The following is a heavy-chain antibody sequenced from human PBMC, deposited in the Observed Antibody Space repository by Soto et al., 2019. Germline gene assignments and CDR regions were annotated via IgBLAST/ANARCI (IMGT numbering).Heavy chain of an antibody. J-gene: IGHJ5*02. Sequence: QVQLVQSGAEVKKPGSSVKLSCKTSGGTFRNYAISWVRQAPGQGLQWVGGIIPMYETTNYAENFKGRVTISADESTRTAYMGGGGLTLEDRAVFYCAREGWGVESSATYYWFAPGGQEPLVTVSS. CDR2: IIPMYETT. D-gene: IGHD3-22*01. CDR3: AREGWGVESSATYYWFAP. CDR1: GGTFRNYA. V-gene: IGHV1-69*01.